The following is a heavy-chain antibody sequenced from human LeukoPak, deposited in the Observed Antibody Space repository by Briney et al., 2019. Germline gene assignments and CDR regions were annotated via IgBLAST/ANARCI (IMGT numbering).Heavy chain of an antibody. J-gene: IGHJ1*01. V-gene: IGHV3-64*05. Sequence: PGGSLRLSRLASRFSFNSYAMHWVRQAPRDGLEYVSAICINRFSTYHAHSLNRRFTISRYNSKNTLYIQMSSLRAEDTAAYYSVKGGSTVTTLEYFEHWGQGTLVTVSS. CDR3: VKGGSTVTTLEYFEH. CDR1: RFSFNSYA. D-gene: IGHD4-17*01. CDR2: ICINRFST.